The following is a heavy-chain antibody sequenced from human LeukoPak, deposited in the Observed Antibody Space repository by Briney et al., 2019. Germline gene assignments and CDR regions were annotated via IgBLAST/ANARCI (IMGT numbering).Heavy chain of an antibody. CDR3: ARREVYYYDSSGYYLDY. J-gene: IGHJ4*02. V-gene: IGHV1-46*01. D-gene: IGHD3-22*01. CDR2: INPSGGST. CDR1: GYTFTSYY. Sequence: ASVKVSCKASGYTFTSYYIHWVRQAPGQGLEWMGLINPSGGSTNYAQKFQGRVTITRNTSISTAYMELSRLRSDDTAVYYCARREVYYYDSSGYYLDYWGQGTLVTVSS.